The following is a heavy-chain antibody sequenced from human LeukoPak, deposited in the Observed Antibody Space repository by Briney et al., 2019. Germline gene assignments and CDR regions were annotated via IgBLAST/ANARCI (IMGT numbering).Heavy chain of an antibody. Sequence: SQTLSLTCAISGDSVSSNSDAWNWIRQSPSRGLEWLGRTYYRSKWYYDYAVAVKSRISINPDTSKNQFSLQLSSVTPEDTAVYYCARDPVGGSTIFVYWGQGTLVTVSS. J-gene: IGHJ4*02. D-gene: IGHD1-26*01. CDR3: ARDPVGGSTIFVY. CDR2: TYYRSKWYY. CDR1: GDSVSSNSDA. V-gene: IGHV6-1*01.